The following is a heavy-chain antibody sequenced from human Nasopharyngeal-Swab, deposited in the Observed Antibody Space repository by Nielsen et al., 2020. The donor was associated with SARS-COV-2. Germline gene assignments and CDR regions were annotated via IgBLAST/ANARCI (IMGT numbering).Heavy chain of an antibody. CDR3: ARVRDNGGADV. Sequence: SETLSLTCTVSGGSITSGGYYWSWIRQHPGKGLEWIGFIYYSGSTSYNPSLKSRITISVDTSTNQLSLKLSSVTAADTAVYYCARVRDNGGADVWGKGTTVTVSS. J-gene: IGHJ6*04. CDR1: GGSITSGGYY. D-gene: IGHD1-14*01. V-gene: IGHV4-31*03. CDR2: IYYSGST.